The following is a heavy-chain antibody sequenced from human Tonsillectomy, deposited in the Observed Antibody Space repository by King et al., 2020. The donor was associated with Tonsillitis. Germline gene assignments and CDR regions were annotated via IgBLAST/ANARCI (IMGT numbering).Heavy chain of an antibody. CDR1: GGSISSYY. V-gene: IGHV4-4*07. J-gene: IGHJ3*02. CDR3: ARDQDGLLWFGELLPYAFDI. Sequence: VQLQESGPGLVKPSETLSLTCTVSGGSISSYYWSWIRQPAGKGLEWIGRIYTSGSTNYNPSLKSRVTMSVDTSKNQFSLKLSSVTAADTAVYYCARDQDGLLWFGELLPYAFDIWGQGTMVTVSS. CDR2: IYTSGST. D-gene: IGHD3-10*01.